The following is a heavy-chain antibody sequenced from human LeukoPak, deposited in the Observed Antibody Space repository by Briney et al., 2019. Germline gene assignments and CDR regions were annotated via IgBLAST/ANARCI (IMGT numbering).Heavy chain of an antibody. J-gene: IGHJ4*02. CDR1: GYTFTSYG. Sequence: GASVTVSCKASGYTFTSYGISWVRQAPGQGLEWMGWISAYKCNKNYAQKLQGRVTMTTDTSTSTAYMELRSLRSDDTAVYYCARGDIVATTGRRSFDYWGQGTLVTVST. V-gene: IGHV1-18*01. D-gene: IGHD5-12*01. CDR3: ARGDIVATTGRRSFDY. CDR2: ISAYKCNK.